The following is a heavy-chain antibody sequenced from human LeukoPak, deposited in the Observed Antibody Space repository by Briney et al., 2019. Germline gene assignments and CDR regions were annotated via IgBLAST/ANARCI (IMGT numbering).Heavy chain of an antibody. CDR2: IYYSGST. CDR1: GGSISSYY. CDR3: ARGTVTTFDY. V-gene: IGHV4-59*01. Sequence: SETLSLTCTVSGGSISSYYWSWIRLPPGKGLEWIGYIYYSGSTNYNPSLKSRVTISVDTSKNQFSLKLSSVTAADTAVYYCARGTVTTFDYWGQGTLVTVSS. D-gene: IGHD4-17*01. J-gene: IGHJ4*02.